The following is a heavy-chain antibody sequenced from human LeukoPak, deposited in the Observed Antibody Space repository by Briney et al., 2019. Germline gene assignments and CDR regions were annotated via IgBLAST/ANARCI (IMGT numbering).Heavy chain of an antibody. CDR2: ISSSSYI. J-gene: IGHJ3*02. D-gene: IGHD2-2*01. CDR1: GFTFSSYS. V-gene: IGHV3-21*01. CDR3: ARVGYCSSTSCLVSAFDI. Sequence: GGSLRLSCAASGFTFSSYSMNWVRQAPGKGLEWVSSISSSSYIYYADSVKGRFTISRDNAKNSLYLQMNSLRAEDTAVYYCARVGYCSSTSCLVSAFDIWGQGTMVTVSS.